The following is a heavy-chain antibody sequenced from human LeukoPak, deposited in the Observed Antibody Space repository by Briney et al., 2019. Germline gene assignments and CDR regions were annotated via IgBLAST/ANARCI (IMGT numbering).Heavy chain of an antibody. J-gene: IGHJ4*02. CDR2: ISSSSGTI. Sequence: GGSLRLSCAASGFTFSSYSMNWVRQAPGKGLEWVSYISSSSGTIYYADSVKGRFTISRDNAKNSLYLQINSLRAEDTGVYYCARDGYCSGGNCYPSFDYRGQGTLVTVSS. V-gene: IGHV3-48*01. D-gene: IGHD2-15*01. CDR1: GFTFSSYS. CDR3: ARDGYCSGGNCYPSFDY.